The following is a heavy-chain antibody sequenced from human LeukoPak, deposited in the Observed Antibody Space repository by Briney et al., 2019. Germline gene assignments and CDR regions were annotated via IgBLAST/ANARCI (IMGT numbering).Heavy chain of an antibody. J-gene: IGHJ4*02. V-gene: IGHV4-39*07. Sequence: PSETLSLTCTVSGGSISSSSYYWGWIRQPPGKGLEWIGSIYYSGSTYYNPSLKSRVTISVDTSKNQFSLKLSSVTAADTAVYYCARQSGEDYDILTGLYYFDYWGQGTLVTVSS. CDR3: ARQSGEDYDILTGLYYFDY. CDR1: GGSISSSSYY. CDR2: IYYSGST. D-gene: IGHD3-9*01.